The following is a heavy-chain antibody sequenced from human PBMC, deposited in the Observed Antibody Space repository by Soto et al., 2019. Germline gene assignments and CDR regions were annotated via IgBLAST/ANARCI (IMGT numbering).Heavy chain of an antibody. CDR3: ARARLRAVYAFDI. D-gene: IGHD5-12*01. V-gene: IGHV4-31*03. CDR1: GGSVSSGAYY. CDR2: IYYSGST. J-gene: IGHJ3*02. Sequence: ASETLSLTCTVSGGSVSSGAYYWTWIRKRPGKGLEWIGYIYYSGSTYYSPSLKSRLSISLDTSKNQFSLRLSSVTAADTAMYHCARARLRAVYAFDIWGQGTMVTVSS.